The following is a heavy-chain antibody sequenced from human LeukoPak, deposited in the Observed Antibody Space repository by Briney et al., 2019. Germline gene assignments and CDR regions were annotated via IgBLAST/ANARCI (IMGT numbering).Heavy chain of an antibody. CDR1: GGSISSGGYY. Sequence: SQTLSLTCTVSGGSISSGGYYWSWIRQHPGKGLEWIGYIYYSGSTYYNPSLKSRVTISVDTSKNQVSLKLSSVTAADTAVYYCARADYGDPGYFDYWGQGTLVTVSS. V-gene: IGHV4-31*03. J-gene: IGHJ4*02. D-gene: IGHD4-17*01. CDR3: ARADYGDPGYFDY. CDR2: IYYSGST.